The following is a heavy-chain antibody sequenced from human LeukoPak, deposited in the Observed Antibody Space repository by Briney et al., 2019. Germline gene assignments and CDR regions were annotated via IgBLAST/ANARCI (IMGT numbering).Heavy chain of an antibody. CDR2: IKSDESST. Sequence: PGGSLRLSCAASGFTFSSYWMHWVRQAPGKGLVWVSRIKSDESSTTYADSVKGRFTTFRDNAKNTLYLQMNSLRAEDTAVYYCARDAAAYCSGGSCYPRYWGQGTLVTVSS. CDR3: ARDAAAYCSGGSCYPRY. D-gene: IGHD2-15*01. V-gene: IGHV3-74*01. CDR1: GFTFSSYW. J-gene: IGHJ4*02.